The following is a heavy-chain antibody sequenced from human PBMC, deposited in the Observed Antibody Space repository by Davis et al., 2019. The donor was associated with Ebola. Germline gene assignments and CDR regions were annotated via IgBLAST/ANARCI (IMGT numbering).Heavy chain of an antibody. CDR3: ARGGMYSSGWSYGMDV. V-gene: IGHV3-11*04. CDR2: ISSSGSTI. D-gene: IGHD6-19*01. J-gene: IGHJ6*04. Sequence: GESLKISCRVSGFSFSDYYMSWIRQAPGKGLEWVSYISSSGSTIYYADSVKGRFTISRDNAKNSLYLQMNSLRAEDTAVYYCARGGMYSSGWSYGMDVWGKGTTVTVSS. CDR1: GFSFSDYY.